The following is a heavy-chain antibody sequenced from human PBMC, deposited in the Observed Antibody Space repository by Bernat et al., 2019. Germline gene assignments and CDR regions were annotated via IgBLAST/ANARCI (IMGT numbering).Heavy chain of an antibody. CDR2: IYYSGST. D-gene: IGHD4-17*01. J-gene: IGHJ4*02. CDR1: GGSISSYY. CDR3: ARVYGDLLDY. Sequence: QVQLQESGPGLVKPSETLSLTCTVSGGSISSYYWSWIRQPPGKGLEWIGYIYYSGSTNYNPSLKSRVTISVDTSKNQFSLKLSSVTAADTAVYYCARVYGDLLDYWGKGTLVTVSS. V-gene: IGHV4-59*01.